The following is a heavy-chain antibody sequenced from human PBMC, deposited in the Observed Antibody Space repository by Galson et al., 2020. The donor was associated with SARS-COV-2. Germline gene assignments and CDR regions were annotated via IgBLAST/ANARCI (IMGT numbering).Heavy chain of an antibody. D-gene: IGHD6-19*01. CDR1: GGSFSGYY. CDR3: ARRTGWSKLDY. J-gene: IGHJ4*02. Sequence: SQTLSLTCDVSGGSFSGYYWNWIRQPPGKGLEWIGEVDQSGGANYHPSRKSRVIISVDTSVTQFSLKLTSVTAADSAVYYCARRTGWSKLDYWGQGILVTVSS. CDR2: VDQSGGA. V-gene: IGHV4-34*01.